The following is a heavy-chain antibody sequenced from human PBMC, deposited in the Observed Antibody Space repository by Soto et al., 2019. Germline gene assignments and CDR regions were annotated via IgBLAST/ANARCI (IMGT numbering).Heavy chain of an antibody. J-gene: IGHJ4*02. D-gene: IGHD5-18*01. CDR1: GFTFSSYA. V-gene: IGHV3-30-3*01. Sequence: PGGSLRLSCAASGFTFSSYAMHWVRQAPGKGLEWVAVISYDGSNKYYADSVKGRFTISRGNSKNTLYLQMNSLRAEDTAVYYCARVGYSYGAAFDYWGQGTLVTVS. CDR2: ISYDGSNK. CDR3: ARVGYSYGAAFDY.